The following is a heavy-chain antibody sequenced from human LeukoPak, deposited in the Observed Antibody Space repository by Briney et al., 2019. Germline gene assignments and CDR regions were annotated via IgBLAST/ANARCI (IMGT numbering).Heavy chain of an antibody. J-gene: IGHJ4*02. CDR3: ARDPRYCSSTSCYKAFDY. V-gene: IGHV3-23*01. Sequence: GGSLRLSCAASGFTFNNYAMSWVRQPPGKGLEWVSGISDSGGSTYYADAVKGWFTISRDNSKNTLYLHMNSLRAEDTAVYYCARDPRYCSSTSCYKAFDYWGQGTLVTVSS. CDR1: GFTFNNYA. D-gene: IGHD2-2*02. CDR2: ISDSGGST.